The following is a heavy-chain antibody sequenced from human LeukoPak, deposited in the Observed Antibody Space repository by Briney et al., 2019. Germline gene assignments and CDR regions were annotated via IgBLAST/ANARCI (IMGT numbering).Heavy chain of an antibody. D-gene: IGHD6-13*01. V-gene: IGHV3-21*01. J-gene: IGHJ4*02. Sequence: GGSLRLSCAASGFTFSSYSMNWVRQAPGKGLDWVSSISSSSSYIYYADSVKGRFTISRDNAKNSLYLQMNSLRAEDTAVYYCAKVGSSWPSFDYWGQGTLVTVSS. CDR2: ISSSSSYI. CDR3: AKVGSSWPSFDY. CDR1: GFTFSSYS.